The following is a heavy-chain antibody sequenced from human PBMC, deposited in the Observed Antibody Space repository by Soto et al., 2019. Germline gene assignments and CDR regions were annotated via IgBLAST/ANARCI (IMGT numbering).Heavy chain of an antibody. J-gene: IGHJ4*02. CDR1: GFTFSSYS. V-gene: IGHV3-21*01. D-gene: IGHD6-19*01. Sequence: GGSLRLSCAASGFTFSSYSMNWVRQAPGKGLEWVSSISSSSSYIYYADSVKGRFTISRDNAKNSLYLQMNSLRAEDTAVYYCARDWYRAVAGPDYWGKGTLVTVSS. CDR2: ISSSSSYI. CDR3: ARDWYRAVAGPDY.